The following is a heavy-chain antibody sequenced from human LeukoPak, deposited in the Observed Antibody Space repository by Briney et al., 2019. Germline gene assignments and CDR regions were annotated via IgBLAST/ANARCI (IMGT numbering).Heavy chain of an antibody. J-gene: IGHJ3*02. Sequence: GASVKVSCKASGYTFTGYYMHWVRQAPGQGLEWMGIINPSGGSTSYAQKFQGRVTMTRDMSTSTVYMELSSLRSEDTAVYYCARDLGSYFAFDIWGQGTMVTVSS. CDR1: GYTFTGYY. V-gene: IGHV1-46*01. CDR3: ARDLGSYFAFDI. CDR2: INPSGGST. D-gene: IGHD1-26*01.